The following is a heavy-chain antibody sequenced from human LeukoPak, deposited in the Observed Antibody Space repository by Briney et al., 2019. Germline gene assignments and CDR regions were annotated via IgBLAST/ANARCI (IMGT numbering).Heavy chain of an antibody. CDR1: GFIFTNYF. J-gene: IGHJ4*02. CDR2: IKHDGSEK. D-gene: IGHD1-1*01. Sequence: GGSLRLSCAASGFIFTNYFMSWVRQAPGKGLEWVASIKHDGSEKYYVDSVRGRFTISRDNTMNSLYLQMSSLRAEDTALYYCARYDNGKDYFDYWGQGTLVTVSS. V-gene: IGHV3-7*03. CDR3: ARYDNGKDYFDY.